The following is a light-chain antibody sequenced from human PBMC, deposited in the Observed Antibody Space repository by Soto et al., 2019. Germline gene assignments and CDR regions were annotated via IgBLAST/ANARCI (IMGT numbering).Light chain of an antibody. V-gene: IGLV2-8*01. CDR3: SSYAGRNNAVV. J-gene: IGLJ2*01. CDR1: SSDVGGYNS. Sequence: QSVLTQPPSASGSPGQSVTISCTGTSSDVGGYNSVSWYQQHPGKAPKLMIYGVSTRPSGVPDRFSGSKSGNTASLTVSGLQAEDEADYYCSSYAGRNNAVVFGGGTTVTVL. CDR2: GVS.